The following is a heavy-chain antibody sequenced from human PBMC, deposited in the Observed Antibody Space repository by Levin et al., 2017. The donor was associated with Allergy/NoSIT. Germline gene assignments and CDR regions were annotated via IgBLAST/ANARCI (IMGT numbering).Heavy chain of an antibody. J-gene: IGHJ5*02. Sequence: GGSLRLSCKGSGYTFISYWLSWVRQVPGKGLEWMGKIDPFDSQTNYSPSFQGHVTISVDKSISTVYLQWGSLKASDSAMYYCARHWKAASGPDPWGQGTLVTVSS. D-gene: IGHD1-1*01. CDR2: IDPFDSQT. CDR1: GYTFISYW. CDR3: ARHWKAASGPDP. V-gene: IGHV5-10-1*01.